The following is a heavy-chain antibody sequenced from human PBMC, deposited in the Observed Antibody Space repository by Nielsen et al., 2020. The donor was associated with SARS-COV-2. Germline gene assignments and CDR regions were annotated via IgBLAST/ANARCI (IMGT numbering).Heavy chain of an antibody. CDR1: GGAISSYY. CDR2: IYDSGNT. CDR3: ARGSDEGLAL. Sequence: SETLSLPCTVSGGAISSYYWTWIRQPPEKGLEWIAYIYDSGNTNYNPSLKSRVTISVDTSRNQFSLKLTSVTAADTAVYYCARGSDEGLALWGQGTLVTVSS. D-gene: IGHD3-3*01. J-gene: IGHJ4*02. V-gene: IGHV4-59*13.